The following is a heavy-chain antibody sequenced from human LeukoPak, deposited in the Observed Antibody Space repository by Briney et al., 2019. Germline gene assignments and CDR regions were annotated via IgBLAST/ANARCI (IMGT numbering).Heavy chain of an antibody. D-gene: IGHD3-16*01. CDR1: GYTFTSYG. J-gene: IGHJ4*02. V-gene: IGHV1-18*01. Sequence: ASVKVSCKGSGYTFTSYGISWVRQAPGQGLEWMGWISTYNGDTNYAQKLQGRVTMTTDTSTNTAYMELRNLRSDDTAVYYCAREGLGELTLDYWGQGTLVTVSS. CDR3: AREGLGELTLDY. CDR2: ISTYNGDT.